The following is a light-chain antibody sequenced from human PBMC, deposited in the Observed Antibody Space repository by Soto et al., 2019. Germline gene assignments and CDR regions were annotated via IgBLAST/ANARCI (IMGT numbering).Light chain of an antibody. J-gene: IGLJ3*02. Sequence: QSVLTQPPSASGTPGQRVTISCSGSSSTVGSNTVSWYQQLPGTAPKVLIYSDDQRPSGVPDRFSGSRSGSSASLAISGLQYGDEADYYCASWEDSLNGWVIGGGTKLTVL. CDR1: SSTVGSNT. V-gene: IGLV1-44*01. CDR3: ASWEDSLNGWV. CDR2: SDD.